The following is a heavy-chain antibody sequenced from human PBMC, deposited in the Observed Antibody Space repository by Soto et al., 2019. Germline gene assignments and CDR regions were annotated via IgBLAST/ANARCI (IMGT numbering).Heavy chain of an antibody. J-gene: IGHJ5*02. D-gene: IGHD3-10*01. Sequence: GSSVNLCCKARGGTFGCCSSSWVRQGPGQVLEWMGGIIPIFGTANYAQKFQGRVTITADESTSTAYMELSSLRSEDTAVYYCASPGEFDTGAGGFAPWGKGTLVTVSS. V-gene: IGHV1-69*13. CDR2: IIPIFGTA. CDR3: ASPGEFDTGAGGFAP. CDR1: GGTFGCCS.